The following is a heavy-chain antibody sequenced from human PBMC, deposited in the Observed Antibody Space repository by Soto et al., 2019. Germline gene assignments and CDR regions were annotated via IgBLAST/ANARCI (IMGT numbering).Heavy chain of an antibody. J-gene: IGHJ2*01. CDR1: GGSFSDYY. V-gene: IGHV4-34*01. CDR3: AREAPSRYFDL. CDR2: INHSGST. Sequence: QVRLQQWGAGLLKPSETLPLTCAVYGGSFSDYYWSWIRQPPGKGLEWIGEINHSGSTNYNPSLKRRVTISVDTATNQFSLKLTSVTAADTAVYYCAREAPSRYFDLWGRGTPVTVSS.